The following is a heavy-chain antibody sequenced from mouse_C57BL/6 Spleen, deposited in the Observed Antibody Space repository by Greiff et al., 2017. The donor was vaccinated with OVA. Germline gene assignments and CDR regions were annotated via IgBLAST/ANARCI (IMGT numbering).Heavy chain of an antibody. D-gene: IGHD2-4*01. Sequence: VQLQQSGPELVKPGASVKISCKASGYSFTDYNMNWVKQSNGKSLEWIGVINPNYGTTSYNQKFKGKATLTVDQSSSTAYMQLNSLTSEDSAVYYCAREAFYYDYDVGSWFAYWGQGTLVTVSA. J-gene: IGHJ3*01. CDR3: AREAFYYDYDVGSWFAY. CDR1: GYSFTDYN. V-gene: IGHV1-39*01. CDR2: INPNYGTT.